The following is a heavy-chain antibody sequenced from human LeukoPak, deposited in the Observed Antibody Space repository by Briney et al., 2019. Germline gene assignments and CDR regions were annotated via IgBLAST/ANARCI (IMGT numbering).Heavy chain of an antibody. Sequence: SETLSLTCAVSGYSISSGYYWGWIRPPPGKGLEWIGSIYHSGNTYYNPSLKSRVTISVDTSKNQFSLKLSSVTAADTAVYYCARSPGGMDVWGKGTTVTVSS. V-gene: IGHV4-38-2*01. CDR1: GYSISSGYY. J-gene: IGHJ6*04. CDR2: IYHSGNT. CDR3: ARSPGGMDV.